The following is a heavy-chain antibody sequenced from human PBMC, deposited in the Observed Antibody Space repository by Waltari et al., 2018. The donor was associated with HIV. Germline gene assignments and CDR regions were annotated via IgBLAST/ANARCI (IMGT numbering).Heavy chain of an antibody. CDR1: GFLLPDHY. CDR3: ARAGLRGLIQDFDI. Sequence: VQLIQPEIEIRKPGTSVRLSCRASGFLLPDHYMHWVRQGPRQTFEWMGIISAGEGDAHSAQKFQDRLTLTRDLFTGSIYMDLMSLKSDDTSVYFCARAGLRGLIQDFDIWGQGTQLIVSS. CDR2: ISAGEGDA. V-gene: IGHV1-46*01. J-gene: IGHJ4*02. D-gene: IGHD2-21*02.